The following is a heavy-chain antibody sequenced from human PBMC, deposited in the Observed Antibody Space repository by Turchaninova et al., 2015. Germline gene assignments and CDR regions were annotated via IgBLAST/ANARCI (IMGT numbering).Heavy chain of an antibody. V-gene: IGHV4-38-2*01. CDR3: ARLSGDLDGTEY. CDR1: GSSISRGYY. Sequence: QVQLQESGPGLVKPSEPRSLTCAVSGSSISRGYYGGWIRQPPGKGLEWMGSMYHSGSTYYNPSLKSRVTISADTSKNQFSLRLSPVTAADTAVYYCARLSGDLDGTEYWGQGTLVTVSS. CDR2: MYHSGST. D-gene: IGHD7-27*01. J-gene: IGHJ4*02.